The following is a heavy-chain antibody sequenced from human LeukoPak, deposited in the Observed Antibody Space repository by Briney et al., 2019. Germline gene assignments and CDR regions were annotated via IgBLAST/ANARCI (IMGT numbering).Heavy chain of an antibody. CDR3: AREAVEAIYFDY. Sequence: GGSLRLSCAASGFTFSSYAMHWVRQAPGKGLEWVAVISYDGSNKYYADSVKGRFTISRDNSKNTVYLQMNSLRAEDTAVYYCAREAVEAIYFDYWGLGTLVTVSS. J-gene: IGHJ4*02. CDR2: ISYDGSNK. V-gene: IGHV3-30*04. D-gene: IGHD1-26*01. CDR1: GFTFSSYA.